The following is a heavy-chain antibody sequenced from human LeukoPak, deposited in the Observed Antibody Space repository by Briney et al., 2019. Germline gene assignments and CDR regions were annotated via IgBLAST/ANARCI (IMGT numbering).Heavy chain of an antibody. D-gene: IGHD2-2*01. CDR1: GFTFNSYG. J-gene: IGHJ6*03. Sequence: GGSLRLSCAASGFTFNSYGMHWVRQAPGKGLEWVAFIRYDGSNKYYADSVKGRFTISRDNSKNTLYLQMNSLRAEDTAVYYCAKGVVVPAATYMDVWGKGTTVTVSS. V-gene: IGHV3-30*02. CDR2: IRYDGSNK. CDR3: AKGVVVPAATYMDV.